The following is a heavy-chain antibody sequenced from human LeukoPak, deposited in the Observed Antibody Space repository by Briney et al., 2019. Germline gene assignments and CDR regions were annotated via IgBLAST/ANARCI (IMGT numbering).Heavy chain of an antibody. CDR2: ISGRGGST. J-gene: IGHJ6*03. CDR3: AKDAGLGYDFWSGYSPYLDV. Sequence: GGSLRLSCAASGFTFSIYAMSWVRQAPGKGLEWVSAISGRGGSTYYADSVKGRFTISRDNSKNTLYLQMNSLRAEDTAVYYCAKDAGLGYDFWSGYSPYLDVWGKGTTVTVSS. CDR1: GFTFSIYA. V-gene: IGHV3-23*01. D-gene: IGHD3-3*01.